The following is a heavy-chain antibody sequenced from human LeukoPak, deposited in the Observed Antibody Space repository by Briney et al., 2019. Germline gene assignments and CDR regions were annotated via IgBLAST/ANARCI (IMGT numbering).Heavy chain of an antibody. D-gene: IGHD6-25*01. CDR3: ARGLSPSSAPADWFDP. CDR1: GGSISSYY. V-gene: IGHV4-59*08. CDR2: IYYSGST. J-gene: IGHJ5*02. Sequence: SETLSLTCTVSGGSISSYYWSWIRQPPGKGLEWIGYIYYSGSTNYNPSLKSRVTISVDTSKNQFSLKLSSVTAADTAVYYCARGLSPSSAPADWFDPWGQGTLVTVSS.